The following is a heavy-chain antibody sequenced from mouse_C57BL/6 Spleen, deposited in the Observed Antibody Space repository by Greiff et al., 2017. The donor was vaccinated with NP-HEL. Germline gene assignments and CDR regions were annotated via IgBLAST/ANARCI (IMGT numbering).Heavy chain of an antibody. Sequence: QVQLKQSGAELVKPGASVKISCKASGYAFSSYWMNWVKQRPGKGLEWIGQIYPGDGDTNYNGQFKGKATLTEDKSYSTAYMQHSSLTSEDSAVYFCARSERITPALYYAVDYWGQGTSVTVSS. J-gene: IGHJ4*01. CDR2: IYPGDGDT. D-gene: IGHD2-4*01. V-gene: IGHV1-80*01. CDR1: GYAFSSYW. CDR3: ARSERITPALYYAVDY.